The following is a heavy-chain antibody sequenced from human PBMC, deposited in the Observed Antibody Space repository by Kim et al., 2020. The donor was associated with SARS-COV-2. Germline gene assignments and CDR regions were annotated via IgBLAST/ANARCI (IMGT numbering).Heavy chain of an antibody. CDR3: ARAGGYWFSDL. D-gene: IGHD3-10*01. Sequence: GGSLRLSCAASGFTFSSHYMSWFRQAPGKGLEWVAKIKQDGSEKFYAGSVEGRFTISRDNARNSLYLQMHSLKDEDAAVYYCARAGGYWFSDLWGRGTLVTVSS. V-gene: IGHV3-7*01. J-gene: IGHJ2*01. CDR2: IKQDGSEK. CDR1: GFTFSSHY.